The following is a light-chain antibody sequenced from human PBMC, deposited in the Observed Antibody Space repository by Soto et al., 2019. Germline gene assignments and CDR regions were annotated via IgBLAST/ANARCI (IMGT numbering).Light chain of an antibody. Sequence: EIVMTQSPATLSVSPGEGATLSCRASQSVSSKLAWYQQKPGQAPRLLIYDASDRATGIPVRFSGSGSETDFTLTITRLEPEDFAMYYCQQYSSSRTFGQGTKVDIK. J-gene: IGKJ1*01. CDR1: QSVSSK. CDR2: DAS. CDR3: QQYSSSRT. V-gene: IGKV3-20*01.